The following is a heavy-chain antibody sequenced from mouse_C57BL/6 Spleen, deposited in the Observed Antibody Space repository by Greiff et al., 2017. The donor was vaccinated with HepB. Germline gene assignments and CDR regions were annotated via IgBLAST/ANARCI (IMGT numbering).Heavy chain of an antibody. CDR3: ARSGLYYYGSNGYFDG. CDR1: GYAFSSSW. CDR2: IYPGDGDT. Sequence: QVQLKESGPELVKPGASVKISCKASGYAFSSSWMNWVKQRPGKGLEWIGRIYPGDGDTNYNGKFKGKATLTADKSSSTAYMQLSSLTSEDSAVYFCARSGLYYYGSNGYFDGGGTGTTVTVSS. J-gene: IGHJ1*03. V-gene: IGHV1-82*01. D-gene: IGHD1-1*01.